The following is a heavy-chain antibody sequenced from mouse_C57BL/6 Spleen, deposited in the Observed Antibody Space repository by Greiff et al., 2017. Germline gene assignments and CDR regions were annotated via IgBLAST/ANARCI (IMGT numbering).Heavy chain of an antibody. D-gene: IGHD2-3*01. V-gene: IGHV1-78*01. CDR2: IYPRDGST. Sequence: VQLQQSDAELVQPGASVKISCKVSGYTFTDHTIPWMKQRPEQGLEWIGYIYPRDGSTKYNEKFKGKATLAEDKSSSTAYMQLNSLTSEDSAVYFCERNDGYPWFAYWGQGTLVTVSA. CDR1: GYTFTDHT. J-gene: IGHJ3*01. CDR3: ERNDGYPWFAY.